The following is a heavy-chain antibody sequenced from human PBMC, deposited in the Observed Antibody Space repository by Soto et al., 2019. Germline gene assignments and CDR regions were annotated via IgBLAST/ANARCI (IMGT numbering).Heavy chain of an antibody. CDR3: AKPPYTVSSAGRKSFDP. J-gene: IGHJ5*02. CDR1: VFTFSSYA. CDR2: ISATGTST. D-gene: IGHD2-2*02. V-gene: IGHV3-23*01. Sequence: GSLRLSCAASVFTFSSYAMTWVHQAPGKGLEWVSAISATGTSTYYADSVRGRFTVSRDNSKNTLFLVMDSLAVEDTAVYFCAKPPYTVSSAGRKSFDPWGQGTRVTVSS.